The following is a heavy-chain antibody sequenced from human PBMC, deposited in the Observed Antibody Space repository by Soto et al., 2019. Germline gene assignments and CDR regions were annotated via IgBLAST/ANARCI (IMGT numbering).Heavy chain of an antibody. J-gene: IGHJ4*02. V-gene: IGHV3-21*01. CDR3: ARVKVWIYEYFDY. CDR2: ITSGSNYI. CDR1: GFTFSTYS. D-gene: IGHD1-7*01. Sequence: EVQLVESGGGPVKPGGSLTLSCAASGFTFSTYSMNWVRQPPGKGLEWVSSITSGSNYIYYADSVKGRFTISRDNAKNSLCLQMNSLRAEDTAVYYCARVKVWIYEYFDYWGQGTLVTVSS.